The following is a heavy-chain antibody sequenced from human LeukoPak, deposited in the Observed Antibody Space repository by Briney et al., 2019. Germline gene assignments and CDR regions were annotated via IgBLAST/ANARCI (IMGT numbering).Heavy chain of an antibody. CDR1: GYTFTSYG. CDR2: ISAYNGNT. CDR3: ARGPKDYGDYAPFGY. V-gene: IGHV1-18*01. Sequence: GASVKVSCKASGYTFTSYGISWVRQAPGQGLEWMGWISAYNGNTNYAQELQGRVTMTTDTSTSTAYMELRSLRSDDTAVYYCARGPKDYGDYAPFGYWGQGTLVTVSS. D-gene: IGHD4-17*01. J-gene: IGHJ4*02.